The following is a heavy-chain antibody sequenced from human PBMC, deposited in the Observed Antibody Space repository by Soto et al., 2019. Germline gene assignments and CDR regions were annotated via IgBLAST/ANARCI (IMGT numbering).Heavy chain of an antibody. CDR1: GDSVSSNSAA. J-gene: IGHJ4*02. CDR2: TYYRSKWYN. D-gene: IGHD4-17*01. CDR3: ARGLSAATVVTCYFDY. V-gene: IGHV6-1*01. Sequence: SQTLSLTCAISGDSVSSNSAAWNWIRQSPSRGLEWLGRTYYRSKWYNDYAVSVKSRITINPDTSKNQFSLKLNSVTAADTALYYCARGLSAATVVTCYFDYWGQGTLVTVSS.